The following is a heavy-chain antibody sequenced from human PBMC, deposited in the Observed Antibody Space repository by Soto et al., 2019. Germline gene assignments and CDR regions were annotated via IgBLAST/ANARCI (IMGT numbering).Heavy chain of an antibody. D-gene: IGHD3-10*01. J-gene: IGHJ4*02. V-gene: IGHV4-30-4*01. CDR2: VFYSGAT. Sequence: QVQLKESGPGLVKPSETLSLTCNVSGGPIKTGDYYWNWIRQPPGKGLEWIGYVFYSGATNSSPSRKSRAAISMDTSKNQFSLSLTSVTAADTAVYYCARAGFSYGHLLFWGQGIRVSVST. CDR1: GGPIKTGDYY. CDR3: ARAGFSYGHLLF.